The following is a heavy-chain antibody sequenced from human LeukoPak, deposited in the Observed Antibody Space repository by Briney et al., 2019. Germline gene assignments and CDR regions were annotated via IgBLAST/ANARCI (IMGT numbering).Heavy chain of an antibody. CDR3: ARVAEAAAFDS. V-gene: IGHV3-21*06. J-gene: IGHJ4*02. CDR2: ISSNSRYI. Sequence: GGSLRLSCAASGFTLSSYWMNWVRQAPGKGLEWVSSISSNSRYIYYADSMRGRFTISRDNAKNSLYLQMNSLKPEDTAVYYCARVAEAAAFDSWGQGTLVTVSS. CDR1: GFTLSSYW. D-gene: IGHD6-13*01.